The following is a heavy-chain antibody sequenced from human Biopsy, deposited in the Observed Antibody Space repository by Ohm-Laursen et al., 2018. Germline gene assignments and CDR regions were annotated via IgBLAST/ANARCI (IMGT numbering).Heavy chain of an antibody. V-gene: IGHV4-59*08. J-gene: IGHJ4*02. Sequence: SETLSLTCTVSGDSVTKYYWSWIRQPPGKGLEWIGHIYYSVMTNYNPSLQSRVSISVDTSRNQVSLTLSSVTAADTGVYYCAQTRNDYGGFYFDYWGQGALVTVSS. CDR3: AQTRNDYGGFYFDY. CDR2: IYYSVMT. CDR1: GDSVTKYY. D-gene: IGHD4/OR15-4a*01.